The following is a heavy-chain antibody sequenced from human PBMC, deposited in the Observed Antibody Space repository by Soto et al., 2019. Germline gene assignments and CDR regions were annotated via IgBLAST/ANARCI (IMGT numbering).Heavy chain of an antibody. J-gene: IGHJ3*02. CDR2: IIPIFGTA. CDR1: GGTFSSYA. D-gene: IGHD4-17*01. V-gene: IGHV1-69*12. CDR3: ARGDYGDYTGSNDAFDI. Sequence: QVQLVQSGAEVKKPGSSVKVSCKASGGTFSSYAISWVRQAPGQGLEWMGGIIPIFGTANYAQKFQGRVTITADESTSTAYMELSSLRSEDTAVYYCARGDYGDYTGSNDAFDIWGQGTMVTVSS.